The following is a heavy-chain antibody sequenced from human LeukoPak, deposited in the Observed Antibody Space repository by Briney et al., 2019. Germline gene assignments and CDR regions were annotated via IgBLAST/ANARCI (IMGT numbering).Heavy chain of an antibody. V-gene: IGHV3-30*19. CDR3: ARAPGWLQLGGYFDY. CDR1: GFSLSTFG. Sequence: PGRSLRLSCGASGFSLSTFGMHWVRQAPGKGLEWVAVISYDGSNKYYADSVKGRFTISRDNSKDTLFLQMNSLRAEDTAVYYCARAPGWLQLGGYFDYWGQGTLVTVSS. D-gene: IGHD1-1*01. J-gene: IGHJ4*02. CDR2: ISYDGSNK.